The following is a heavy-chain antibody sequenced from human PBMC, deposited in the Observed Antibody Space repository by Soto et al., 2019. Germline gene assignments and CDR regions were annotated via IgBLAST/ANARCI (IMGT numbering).Heavy chain of an antibody. CDR3: SADHPLITMVRGAPYYYYGMDV. J-gene: IGHJ6*02. Sequence: SVKVSCKASGFTFTSSAVQWVRQARGQRLEWIGWIVVGSGNTNYAQKIQKRVTITRDMSTSTAYMELSILRSEDMAVYYCSADHPLITMVRGAPYYYYGMDVWGQGTTVTVSS. CDR1: GFTFTSSA. D-gene: IGHD3-10*01. V-gene: IGHV1-58*01. CDR2: IVVGSGNT.